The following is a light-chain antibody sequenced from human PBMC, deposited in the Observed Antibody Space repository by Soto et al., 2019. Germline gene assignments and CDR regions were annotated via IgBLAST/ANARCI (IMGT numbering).Light chain of an antibody. Sequence: QSVLTQPASVSGSPGQSITISCTGTTSDIGTYNSVSWYQHHPGKAPKLIIYNNNQRPSGVPDRFSGAKSGTSASLSISGLRSEDEADYHCAAWDDSLGGWVFGGGTKVTVL. V-gene: IGLV1-47*02. CDR1: TSDIGTYNS. CDR2: NNN. J-gene: IGLJ3*02. CDR3: AAWDDSLGGWV.